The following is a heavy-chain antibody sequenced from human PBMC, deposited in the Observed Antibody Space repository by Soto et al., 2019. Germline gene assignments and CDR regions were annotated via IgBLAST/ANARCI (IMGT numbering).Heavy chain of an antibody. CDR2: ITWNGVAM. D-gene: IGHD2-21*02. CDR1: GFAFRDFA. CDR3: GKSLVTTHLLTGNMNA. Sequence: EVQLVESGGSLVQPGRSLRLSCAASGFAFRDFAMHWVRQTPGKGLEWVSGITWNGVAMGYEDSVRGRFTISRDDAKNSLNLKMNSIRPEHPPLYYWGKSLVTTHLLTGNMNARGKGASVT. J-gene: IGHJ6*03. V-gene: IGHV3-9*01.